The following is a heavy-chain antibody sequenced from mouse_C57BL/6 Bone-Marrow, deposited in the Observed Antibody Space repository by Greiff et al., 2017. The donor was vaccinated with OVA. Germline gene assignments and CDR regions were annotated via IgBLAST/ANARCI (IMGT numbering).Heavy chain of an antibody. J-gene: IGHJ4*01. CDR3: AEIYYYGSSYSYYAMDY. CDR1: GYTFTDYY. V-gene: IGHV1-77*01. Sequence: QVQLQQSGAELVKPGASVKISCKASGYTFTDYYINWVKQRPGQGLEWIGKIGPGSGSTYYNEKFKGKATLTADKSSSTAYMQLSSLTSEDSAVYFCAEIYYYGSSYSYYAMDYWGQGTSVTVSS. CDR2: IGPGSGST. D-gene: IGHD1-1*01.